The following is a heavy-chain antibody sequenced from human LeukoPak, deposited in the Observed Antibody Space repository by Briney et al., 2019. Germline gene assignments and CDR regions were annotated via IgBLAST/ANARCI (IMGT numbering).Heavy chain of an antibody. Sequence: SETLSLTCTVSGGSISGYYWSWIRQPPGKGLEWIGYIHSSGYTNYNPSLESRVTISLDTSKNQLSLKLTSVTAADTAVYYCARDDVPGGDYYNYAMDVWGQGTTVTVSS. CDR2: IHSSGYT. D-gene: IGHD2-2*01. J-gene: IGHJ6*02. V-gene: IGHV4-59*01. CDR3: ARDDVPGGDYYNYAMDV. CDR1: GGSISGYY.